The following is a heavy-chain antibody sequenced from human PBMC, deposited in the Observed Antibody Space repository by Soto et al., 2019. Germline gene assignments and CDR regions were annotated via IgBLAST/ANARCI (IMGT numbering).Heavy chain of an antibody. V-gene: IGHV3-30-3*01. CDR3: ARDRGPNSDYYDYYYYYGMDV. Sequence: GGSLRLSCAASGFTFSSYAMHWVRQAPGKGLEWVAVISYDGSNKYYADSVKGRFTISRDNSKNTLYLQMNSLRAEDTAVYYCARDRGPNSDYYDYYYYYGMDVWGQGTTVTVSS. CDR1: GFTFSSYA. CDR2: ISYDGSNK. D-gene: IGHD3-22*01. J-gene: IGHJ6*02.